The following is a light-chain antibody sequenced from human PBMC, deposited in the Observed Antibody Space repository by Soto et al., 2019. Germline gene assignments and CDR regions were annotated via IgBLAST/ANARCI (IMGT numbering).Light chain of an antibody. V-gene: IGKV1D-12*01. CDR2: HXS. Sequence: DIEMTQSPSSVSASLGDRVTLAXRASRGISDWLAWYQQKPGXAPNXXXSHXSSLPRGVPSRLSGSGSGTDFTLTISSRQPQYFAAYYCQQANSFTITFGQGTRLEI. CDR3: QQANSFTIT. CDR1: RGISDW. J-gene: IGKJ5*01.